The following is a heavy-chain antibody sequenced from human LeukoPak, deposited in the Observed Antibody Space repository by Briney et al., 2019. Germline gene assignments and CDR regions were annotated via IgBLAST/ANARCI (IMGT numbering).Heavy chain of an antibody. V-gene: IGHV4-39*01. CDR3: ARLVHYDSSGYYYRRSDYFDY. CDR1: GGSISSSSYY. D-gene: IGHD3-22*01. J-gene: IGHJ4*02. Sequence: PSETLSLTCTVSGGSISSSSYYWGWIRQPPGKGLEWIGSIYYSGSTYYNPSLKSRVTISVDTSKNQFSLKLSSVTAADTAVYYCARLVHYDSSGYYYRRSDYFDYWGQGTLVTVSS. CDR2: IYYSGST.